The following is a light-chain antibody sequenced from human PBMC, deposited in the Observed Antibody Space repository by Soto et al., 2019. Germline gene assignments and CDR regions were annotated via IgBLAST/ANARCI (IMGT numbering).Light chain of an antibody. Sequence: EIVLTRSPATLSLSPGERATLSCRASESVSSDLAWYQQKPGQAPRLLMYEVSTRAAGIPDRFSGSGSGTDFTLTINRLEPEDFAVYYCQQYGSSITFGQGTRLEI. CDR2: EVS. V-gene: IGKV3-20*01. CDR3: QQYGSSIT. CDR1: ESVSSD. J-gene: IGKJ5*01.